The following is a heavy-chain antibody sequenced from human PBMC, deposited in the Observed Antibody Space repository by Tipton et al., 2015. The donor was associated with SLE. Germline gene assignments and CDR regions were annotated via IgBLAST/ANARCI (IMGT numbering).Heavy chain of an antibody. CDR2: INHSGST. D-gene: IGHD3-10*01. V-gene: IGHV4-34*01. CDR3: ASGFSGGSFDY. J-gene: IGHJ4*02. CDR1: GGSISSYY. Sequence: TLSLTCTVSGGSISSYYWSWIRQPPGKGLEWIGEINHSGSTNYNPSLKSRVTISVDTSKNQFSLKLSSVTAADTALYYCASGFSGGSFDYWGQGTLVTVSS.